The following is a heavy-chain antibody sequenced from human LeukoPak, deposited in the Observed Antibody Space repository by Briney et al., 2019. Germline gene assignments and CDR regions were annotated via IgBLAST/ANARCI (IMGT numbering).Heavy chain of an antibody. CDR1: GGSISSYY. CDR2: IYYNGST. J-gene: IGHJ5*02. D-gene: IGHD6-13*01. Sequence: PSETLSLTCTVSGGSISSYYWSWIRQPPGKGLERIGYIYYNGSTNYNPSLKSRVTISVDTSKNQFSLKLSSVTAADTAVYYCARHSGIATTGFRFDPWGQGTLVTASS. CDR3: ARHSGIATTGFRFDP. V-gene: IGHV4-59*08.